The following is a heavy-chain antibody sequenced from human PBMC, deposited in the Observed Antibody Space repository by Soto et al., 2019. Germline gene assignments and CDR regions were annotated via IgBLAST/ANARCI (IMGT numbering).Heavy chain of an antibody. J-gene: IGHJ4*02. CDR2: IAAGNGNT. CDR1: GYIFTGYA. CDR3: ATTASGTNYFDR. D-gene: IGHD4-4*01. Sequence: QVQLVQSGTEARKPGASVKVSCRASGYIFTGYAIQWVRQAPGQRLEWMGWIAAGNGNTRYSQKFQDRVTISRDISASTAYMELTSLRSEDTAIYYCATTASGTNYFDRWGQGTLVTV. V-gene: IGHV1-3*01.